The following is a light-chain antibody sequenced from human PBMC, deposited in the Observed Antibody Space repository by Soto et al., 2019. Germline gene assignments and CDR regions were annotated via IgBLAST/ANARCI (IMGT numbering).Light chain of an antibody. CDR1: QGISNY. J-gene: IGKJ5*01. CDR2: AAS. Sequence: DIQMTQSPSSLSASVGDRVTITCRARQGISNYLAWYQQKPGKVPKLLIYAASTLQSGVPSRFSGSGSGTDFTLTISSLQPEDVATYYCQKYNSAPSITFGQGTRLEIK. CDR3: QKYNSAPSIT. V-gene: IGKV1-27*01.